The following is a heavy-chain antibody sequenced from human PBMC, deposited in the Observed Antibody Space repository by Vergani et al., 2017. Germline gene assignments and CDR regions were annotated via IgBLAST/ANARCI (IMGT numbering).Heavy chain of an antibody. D-gene: IGHD2-21*02. V-gene: IGHV4-39*01. CDR2: IYYSGST. Sequence: QLQLQESGPGLVKPSETLSLTCTVSGGPISSSSYYWGWIRQPPGKGLEWIGTIYYSGSTYYNPSLKSRVTISVDTSKNQFSLKLSSVTAADTAVYYCARQYCGGDCYRPDYYYYGMDVWGQGTTVTVSS. CDR1: GGPISSSSYY. J-gene: IGHJ6*02. CDR3: ARQYCGGDCYRPDYYYYGMDV.